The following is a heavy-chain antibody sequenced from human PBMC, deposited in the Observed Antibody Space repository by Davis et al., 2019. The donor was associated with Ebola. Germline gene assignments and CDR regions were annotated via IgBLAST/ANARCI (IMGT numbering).Heavy chain of an antibody. J-gene: IGHJ4*02. CDR2: IWYDGSNK. V-gene: IGHV3-33*01. D-gene: IGHD5-18*01. CDR1: GFTFSSYG. Sequence: GGSLRPSCAASGFTFSSYGMHWVRQAPGKGLEWVAVIWYDGSNKYYADSVKGRFTISRDNSKNTLYLQMNSLRAEDTAVYYCARGLIQLWLRGNYFDYWGQGTLVTVSS. CDR3: ARGLIQLWLRGNYFDY.